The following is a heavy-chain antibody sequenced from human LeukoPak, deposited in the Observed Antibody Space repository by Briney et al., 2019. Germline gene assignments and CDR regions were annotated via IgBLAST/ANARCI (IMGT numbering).Heavy chain of an antibody. CDR3: ARARGAEAIDY. CDR2: INHSGST. V-gene: IGHV4-39*07. Sequence: SETLSLTCTVSGGSISSSSYYWPWVRQPPGKGLEWIGEINHSGSTNYNPSLKSRVTISVDTSKNQFSLKLNSVTAADTALYYCARARGAEAIDYWGQGTLVTVSS. CDR1: GGSISSSSYY. J-gene: IGHJ4*02. D-gene: IGHD6-25*01.